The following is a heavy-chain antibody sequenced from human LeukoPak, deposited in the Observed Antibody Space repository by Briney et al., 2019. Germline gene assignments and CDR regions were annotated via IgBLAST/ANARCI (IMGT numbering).Heavy chain of an antibody. Sequence: ASVKVSCKASGYTFTNYGISWVRQAPGQGLEWMGWISAYNGNTNYAQKLQGRVTMTTDTSTSTAYMELRSLRSDDTAVYYCAREKRYSSGWYYFDYWGQGTLVTVPS. J-gene: IGHJ4*02. V-gene: IGHV1-18*01. CDR1: GYTFTNYG. D-gene: IGHD6-19*01. CDR3: AREKRYSSGWYYFDY. CDR2: ISAYNGNT.